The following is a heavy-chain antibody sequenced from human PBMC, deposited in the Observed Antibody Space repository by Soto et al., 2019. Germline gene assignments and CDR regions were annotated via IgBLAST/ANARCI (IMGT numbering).Heavy chain of an antibody. CDR2: INHSGST. CDR1: GGSFSGYY. D-gene: IGHD1-26*01. Sequence: SETLSLTCAVYGGSFSGYYWSWIRQPPGKGLEWIGEINHSGSTNYNPSLKSRATISVDTSKNQFSLKLSSVTAADTAVYYCARTRVLQWNYYYYGMDVWGQGTTVTVSS. J-gene: IGHJ6*02. CDR3: ARTRVLQWNYYYYGMDV. V-gene: IGHV4-34*01.